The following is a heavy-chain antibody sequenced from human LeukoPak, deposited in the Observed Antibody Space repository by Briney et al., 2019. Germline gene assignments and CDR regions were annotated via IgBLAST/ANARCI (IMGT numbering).Heavy chain of an antibody. V-gene: IGHV3-48*03. CDR3: ATLRPRQQLVVDH. CDR2: ISSSGSTK. CDR1: GFTFSSYE. D-gene: IGHD6-13*01. J-gene: IGHJ4*02. Sequence: GGSLRLSCAASGFTFSSYEMNWVRQAPGKGLEWVSYISSSGSTKYYADSVKGRFTISRDNALNPLYLQMSSLRAEDTAVYYRATLRPRQQLVVDHWGQGTLVTVSS.